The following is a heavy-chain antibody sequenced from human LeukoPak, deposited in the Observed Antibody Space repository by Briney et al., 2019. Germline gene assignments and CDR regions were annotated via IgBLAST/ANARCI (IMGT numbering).Heavy chain of an antibody. Sequence: SETLSLTCTVSGGSISSGGYYWSWIRQHPGKGLEWIGYIYYSGSAYYNPSLKSRVTISVDTSKNQFSLKLSSVTAADTAVYYCARVGDYYDSSGYIDYWGQGTLVTVSS. J-gene: IGHJ4*02. D-gene: IGHD3-22*01. CDR1: GGSISSGGYY. CDR3: ARVGDYYDSSGYIDY. V-gene: IGHV4-30-4*08. CDR2: IYYSGSA.